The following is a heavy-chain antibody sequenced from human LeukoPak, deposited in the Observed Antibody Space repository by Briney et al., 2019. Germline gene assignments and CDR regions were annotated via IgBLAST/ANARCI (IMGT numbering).Heavy chain of an antibody. CDR3: AKDSKHDFWSGFYGMDV. J-gene: IGHJ6*02. V-gene: IGHV3-30*18. CDR2: ISYDGSNK. Sequence: GGSLRLSCAASGFTFSSYAMSWVRQAPGKGLEWVAVISYDGSNKYYADSVKGRFTISRDNSKNTLYLQMNSLRAEDTAVYYCAKDSKHDFWSGFYGMDVWGQGTTVTVSS. CDR1: GFTFSSYA. D-gene: IGHD3-3*01.